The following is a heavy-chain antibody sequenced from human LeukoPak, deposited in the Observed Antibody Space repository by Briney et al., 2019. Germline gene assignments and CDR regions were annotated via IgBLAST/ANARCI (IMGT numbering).Heavy chain of an antibody. V-gene: IGHV1-69*13. D-gene: IGHD2-21*02. CDR2: IIPIFGTA. CDR3: ASLRHHCGGGCYLFDY. J-gene: IGHJ4*02. CDR1: GGTFISYA. Sequence: ASVKVSCKASGGTFISYAISWVRQAPGQGLEWMGGIIPIFGTANYAQKFQGRVTITADESTSTAYMELSSLRSEDTAVYYCASLRHHCGGGCYLFDYWGQGTLVTVSS.